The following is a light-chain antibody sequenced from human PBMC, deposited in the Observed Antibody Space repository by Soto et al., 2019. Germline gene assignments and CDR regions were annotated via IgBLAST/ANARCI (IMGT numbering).Light chain of an antibody. CDR3: AAWDDSLNGRV. CDR2: SNN. Sequence: QTVVTQPPSASGTPGQRVTISCSRSSSNIGSNTVNWYQQLPGTAPKLLIYSNNQRPSGVPDRFSGSKSGTSASLAISGLQSEDEADYYCAAWDDSLNGRVFGGGTKVTVL. J-gene: IGLJ3*02. CDR1: SSNIGSNT. V-gene: IGLV1-44*01.